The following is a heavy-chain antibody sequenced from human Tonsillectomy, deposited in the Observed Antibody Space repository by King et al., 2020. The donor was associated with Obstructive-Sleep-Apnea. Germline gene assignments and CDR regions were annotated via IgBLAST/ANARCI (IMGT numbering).Heavy chain of an antibody. CDR2: IAHSGNS. CDR1: CGSLSSGSYY. J-gene: IGHJ4*02. V-gene: IGHV4-31*03. CDR3: VRDNNSGWYHFFDS. Sequence: LQLQESGPGLVKPSQTLSLTCTVSCGSLSSGSYYLTWIRQHPRKGLEWIGYIAHSGNSYYNPSLKSRVSISGDTSKNLFSLKLNSVTAADTAVYYCVRDNNSGWYHFFDSWGQGIVVAVSS. D-gene: IGHD6-19*01.